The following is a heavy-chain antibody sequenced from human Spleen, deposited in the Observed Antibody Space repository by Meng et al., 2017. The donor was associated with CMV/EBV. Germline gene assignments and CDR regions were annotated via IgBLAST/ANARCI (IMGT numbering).Heavy chain of an antibody. J-gene: IGHJ4*02. CDR2: NITMFATA. D-gene: IGHD5-18*01. CDR3: AREGYSYGWGY. CDR1: GGTFRSYG. Sequence: SCRASGGTFRSYGISWVRQPPGQRHEWMGGNITMFATADYTQEFQDRVTIAADESTSTVYMELSSLRSEDTAVYYCAREGYSYGWGYWGQGTLVTVSS. V-gene: IGHV1-69*01.